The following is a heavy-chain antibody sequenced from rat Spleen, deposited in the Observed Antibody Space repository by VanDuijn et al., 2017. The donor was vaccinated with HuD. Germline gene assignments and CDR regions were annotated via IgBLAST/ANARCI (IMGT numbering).Heavy chain of an antibody. Sequence: EVQLVESGGGLVQPGRSMKLSCAASGFTFSNYGLAWVRQAPKKGLEWVAYISYDGDTTYYRDSVKGRFTISRDNAKRTLFLQMDSLRSEDTAIYYCGRAATEGLDYWGQGVMVTVSS. V-gene: IGHV5-25*01. CDR1: GFTFSNYG. CDR3: GRAATEGLDY. J-gene: IGHJ2*01. CDR2: ISYDGDTT. D-gene: IGHD1-11*01.